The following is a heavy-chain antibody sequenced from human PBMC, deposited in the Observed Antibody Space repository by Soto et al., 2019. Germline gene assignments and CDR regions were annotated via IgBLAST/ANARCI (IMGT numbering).Heavy chain of an antibody. J-gene: IGHJ5*02. CDR2: ISDSGGST. CDR1: GFTFSSYA. D-gene: IGHD6-13*01. V-gene: IGHV3-23*01. Sequence: GGSLRLSCAASGFTFSSYAMRWVRQAPGKGPEWVSGISDSGGSTYYADSVKGRFTISRDNSKNTLYLQMNSLRAEDTAIYYCAKLKYTSSWNWFDPWGQGTLVTVSS. CDR3: AKLKYTSSWNWFDP.